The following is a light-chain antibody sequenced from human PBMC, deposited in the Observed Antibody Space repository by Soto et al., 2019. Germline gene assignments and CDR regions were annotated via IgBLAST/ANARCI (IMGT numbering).Light chain of an antibody. V-gene: IGLV2-11*01. CDR3: CSYTGSYTWV. Sequence: QSSLTQPRSVSGSPGQSVTISCTGTSSDVGGYNDVSWSQQHPGKAPKLMIYDVNKRPSGVPDRFSGSKSGNTASLTISGLQAEDEADYYCCSYTGSYTWVFGGGTKVTVL. CDR2: DVN. J-gene: IGLJ3*02. CDR1: SSDVGGYND.